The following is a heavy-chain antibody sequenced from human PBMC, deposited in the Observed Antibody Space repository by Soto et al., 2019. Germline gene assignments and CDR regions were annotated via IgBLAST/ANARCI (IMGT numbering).Heavy chain of an antibody. J-gene: IGHJ4*02. V-gene: IGHV3-30*01. Sequence: PGGSLRLSCSAAGFTFISYAMRWVRQAPGKGLEKVAVISNNGSSKYYADSVKGRFTISRDNSKNTLYLQMNSLRAEDTAVYYCARDGTNWNYVLVEGLYYFDYWGQGTLVTVSS. CDR2: ISNNGSSK. CDR1: GFTFISYA. D-gene: IGHD1-7*01. CDR3: ARDGTNWNYVLVEGLYYFDY.